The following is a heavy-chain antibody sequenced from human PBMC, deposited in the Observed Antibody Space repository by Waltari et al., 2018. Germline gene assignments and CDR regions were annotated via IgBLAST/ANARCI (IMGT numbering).Heavy chain of an antibody. CDR3: TRDSGQGLDF. D-gene: IGHD3-10*01. J-gene: IGHJ4*02. CDR1: GFTFRNHW. V-gene: IGHV3-74*01. CDR2: SKIDGTGT. Sequence: EVQLVESGGGLVQSGGSLRLSCGASGFTFRNHWMHWVRQAPGKGLVWVSGSKIDGTGTGHADSGKGRVTRSRDNAKNTLYLQMNSLRVEDTAVYYCTRDSGQGLDFWGQGTLVTVSS.